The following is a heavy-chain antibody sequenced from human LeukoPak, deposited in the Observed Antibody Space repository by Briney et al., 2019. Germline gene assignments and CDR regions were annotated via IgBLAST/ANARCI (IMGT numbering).Heavy chain of an antibody. J-gene: IGHJ6*03. CDR2: ISGSGGST. Sequence: GGSLRLSCAASGFTFSSYAMSWVRQAPGKGLEWVSAISGSGGSTYYADSVEGRFTISRDNSKNTLYLQMNSLRAEDTAVYYCAKTPRGFYYYYYMDVWGKGTSVTVSS. CDR1: GFTFSSYA. D-gene: IGHD1-14*01. CDR3: AKTPRGFYYYYYMDV. V-gene: IGHV3-23*01.